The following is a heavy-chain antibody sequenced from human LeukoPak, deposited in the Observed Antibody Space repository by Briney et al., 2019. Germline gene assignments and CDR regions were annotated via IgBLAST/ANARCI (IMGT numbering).Heavy chain of an antibody. J-gene: IGHJ6*02. Sequence: SETLSLTCTVSGGSISSYYWSWIRQPPGKGLEWIGYIYYSGSTNYNPSLKSRVTISVDTSKNQFSLKLSSVTAADTAVYYCARAGYYYYGMDVWGQGTTVTVSS. CDR1: GGSISSYY. CDR2: IYYSGST. V-gene: IGHV4-59*01. CDR3: ARAGYYYYGMDV.